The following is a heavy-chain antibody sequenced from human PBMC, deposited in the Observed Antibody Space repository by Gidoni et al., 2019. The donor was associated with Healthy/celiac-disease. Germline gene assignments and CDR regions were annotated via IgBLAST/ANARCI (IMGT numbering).Heavy chain of an antibody. CDR2: NNPSGGST. D-gene: IGHD3-22*01. J-gene: IGHJ6*02. CDR1: GYTFTSYY. Sequence: QVQLVQSGAEVKRPGASVKVSCQASGYTFTSYYMHWVRQAPGQGLEWMGINNPSGGSTSYAQKFQGRVTMTRDTSTSTVYMELSSLRSEDTAVYYCARDESSGYYYASGMDVWGQGTTVTVSS. V-gene: IGHV1-46*01. CDR3: ARDESSGYYYASGMDV.